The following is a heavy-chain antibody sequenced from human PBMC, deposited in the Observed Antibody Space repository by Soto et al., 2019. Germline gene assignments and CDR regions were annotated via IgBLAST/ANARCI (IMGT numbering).Heavy chain of an antibody. CDR2: INQNGRDK. CDR1: GFTLSNYW. J-gene: IGHJ6*02. V-gene: IGHV3-7*01. CDR3: ERETTTAVVNYGMDV. D-gene: IGHD6-13*01. Sequence: GSLRLAGSASGFTLSNYWMSWVRQAPGKGLEWVANINQNGRDKYYVDSLKGRFTISRDNAKELLYLQMNSLRAEDTAVYYCERETTTAVVNYGMDVWGQGTKVTVYS.